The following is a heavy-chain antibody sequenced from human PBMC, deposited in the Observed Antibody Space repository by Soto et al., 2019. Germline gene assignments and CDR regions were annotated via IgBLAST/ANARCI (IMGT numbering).Heavy chain of an antibody. Sequence: PSETLSLTCAVYGGSFSGYYWSWNRQPPGKGLEWIGEINHSGSTNYNPSLKSRVTISVDTSKNQFSLKLSSVTAADTAVYYCARADDILTGYYLGGHYYGMDVWGQGTTVTVSS. J-gene: IGHJ6*02. D-gene: IGHD3-9*01. CDR2: INHSGST. CDR1: GGSFSGYY. V-gene: IGHV4-34*01. CDR3: ARADDILTGYYLGGHYYGMDV.